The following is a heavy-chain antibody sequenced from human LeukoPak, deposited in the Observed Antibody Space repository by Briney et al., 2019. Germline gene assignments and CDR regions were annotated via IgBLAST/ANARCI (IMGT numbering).Heavy chain of an antibody. Sequence: TSQTLSLTCTVSGGSISSGDYYWSWIRQPPGKGLEWIGYIYYSGSTYYNPSLKSRVTISVDTSKNQFSLKLSSVTAADTAVYYCARERRGYSYGYGDYFDYWGQETLVTVSS. CDR3: ARERRGYSYGYGDYFDY. D-gene: IGHD5-18*01. CDR2: IYYSGST. V-gene: IGHV4-30-4*01. J-gene: IGHJ4*02. CDR1: GGSISSGDYY.